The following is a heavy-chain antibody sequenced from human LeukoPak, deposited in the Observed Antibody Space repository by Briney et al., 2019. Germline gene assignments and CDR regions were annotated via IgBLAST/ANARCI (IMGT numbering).Heavy chain of an antibody. V-gene: IGHV4-31*03. CDR2: IYYSGST. D-gene: IGHD4-23*01. Sequence: PSQTLSLTCTVSGRSISSGGYYWSWIRQHPGKGLEWNGYIYYSGSTYYNPSLKSRVTISVDTSKNQFSLKLSSVTAADTAVYYCARGVTVAFDYGGQGTLVTVSS. CDR1: GRSISSGGYY. CDR3: ARGVTVAFDY. J-gene: IGHJ4*02.